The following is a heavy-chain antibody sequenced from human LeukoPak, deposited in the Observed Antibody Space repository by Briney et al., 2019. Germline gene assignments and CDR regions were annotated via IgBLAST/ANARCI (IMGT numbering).Heavy chain of an antibody. V-gene: IGHV3-23*01. CDR1: GFSFSSYA. J-gene: IGHJ4*02. D-gene: IGHD3-22*01. CDR2: ISGSSGTT. CDR3: AKDSSVYYYDSRNFDY. Sequence: GGSLRLSCTASGFSFSSYAMSWVRQAPGEGLVWVSTISGSSGTTYYADSVKGRFTISRDNSKNTLYLQMNSLRAEDTAVYYCAKDSSVYYYDSRNFDYWGQGTLVTVSS.